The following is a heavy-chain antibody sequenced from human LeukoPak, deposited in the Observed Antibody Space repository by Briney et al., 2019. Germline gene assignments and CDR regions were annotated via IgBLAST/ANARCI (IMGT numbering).Heavy chain of an antibody. CDR2: IYYSGST. D-gene: IGHD3-9*01. CDR3: ARHFLTHSVLLTGYFNWLNP. CDR1: GGSISSSSYY. Sequence: PSETLSLTCTVSGGSISSSSYYWGWIRQPPGKGLEWIGSIYYSGSTYYNPSLKSRVIISVDTSKNRFSLKLSSVTAADTAVFYVARHFLTHSVLLTGYFNWLNPWGQGTLFTVSS. V-gene: IGHV4-39*01. J-gene: IGHJ5*02.